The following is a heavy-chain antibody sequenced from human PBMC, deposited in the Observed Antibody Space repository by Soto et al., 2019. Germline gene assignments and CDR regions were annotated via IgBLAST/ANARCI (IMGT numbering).Heavy chain of an antibody. Sequence: EVQLVESGGGLVKPGGSLRLSCAASGFTFSNAWMNWVRQAPGKGLEWVGRIKSKTDGGTTDYAAPVKGRFTISRDDSKNTLYLQMNSLKTEDTAVYYCTAYYDILTGYYTDLEYWGQGTLVIVSS. CDR1: GFTFSNAW. J-gene: IGHJ4*02. CDR2: IKSKTDGGTT. V-gene: IGHV3-15*07. CDR3: TAYYDILTGYYTDLEY. D-gene: IGHD3-9*01.